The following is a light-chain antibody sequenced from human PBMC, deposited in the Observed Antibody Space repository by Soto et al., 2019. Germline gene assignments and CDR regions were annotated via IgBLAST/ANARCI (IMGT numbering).Light chain of an antibody. Sequence: EIVLTQSPGTLSLSPWERATLSCRASQSVSSSYLAWYQQKPGQAPRLLIYGASSRATGIPDRFSGSGSGTDFTLTISRLEPEDFAVYYCQQYGSSPRTFGQGTDWRL. J-gene: IGKJ5*01. CDR1: QSVSSSY. V-gene: IGKV3-20*01. CDR3: QQYGSSPRT. CDR2: GAS.